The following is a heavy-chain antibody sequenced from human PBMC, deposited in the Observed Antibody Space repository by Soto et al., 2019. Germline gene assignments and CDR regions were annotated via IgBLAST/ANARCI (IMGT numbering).Heavy chain of an antibody. CDR1: GFTFSSYA. CDR3: ATTITMIVVVITTPPGY. Sequence: PGGSLRLSCAASGFTFSSYAMSWVRQAPGKGLEWVSAISGSGGSTYYADSVKGRFTISRDNSKNTLYLQMNSLRAEDTAVYYCATTITMIVVVITTPPGYWGQGTLVTVSS. CDR2: ISGSGGST. D-gene: IGHD3-22*01. J-gene: IGHJ4*02. V-gene: IGHV3-23*01.